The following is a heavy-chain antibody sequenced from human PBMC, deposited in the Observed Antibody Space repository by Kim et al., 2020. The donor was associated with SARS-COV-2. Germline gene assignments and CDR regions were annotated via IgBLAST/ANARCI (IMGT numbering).Heavy chain of an antibody. CDR3: ARALTTVVTVGGY. J-gene: IGHJ4*02. Sequence: YAQKFQGRVTMPRNTSISTAYMELSSLRSEDTAVYYCARALTTVVTVGGYWGQGTLVTVSS. D-gene: IGHD4-17*01. V-gene: IGHV1-8*01.